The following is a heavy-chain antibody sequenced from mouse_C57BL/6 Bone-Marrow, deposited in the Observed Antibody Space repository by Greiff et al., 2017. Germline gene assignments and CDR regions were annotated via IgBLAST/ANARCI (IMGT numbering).Heavy chain of an antibody. CDR1: GFTFSSYA. D-gene: IGHD3-1*01. V-gene: IGHV5-4*01. J-gene: IGHJ2*01. CDR3: ARDPMGWHNFDN. CDR2: ISDGGSYT. Sequence: EVQVVESGGGLVKPGGSLKLSCAASGFTFSSYAMSWVRQTPEKRLEWVATISDGGSYTYYPDNVKGRFTISRDNAKNNLYLQMSHLKSEDTAMYYCARDPMGWHNFDNWGQGTTLTVSS.